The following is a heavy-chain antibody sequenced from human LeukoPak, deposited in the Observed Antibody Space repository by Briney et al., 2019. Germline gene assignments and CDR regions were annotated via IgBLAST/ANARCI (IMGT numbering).Heavy chain of an antibody. V-gene: IGHV1-69*04. CDR2: IIPIVGIA. J-gene: IGHJ6*02. Sequence: SVKVSCKASGGTFSSYAISWVRQAPGQGLEWMGRIIPIVGIANYAQKFQGRVTVTADKSTSTAYMELSSLRSEDTAVYCCASEDCGGGSCYSEEGMDVWGQGTTVTVSS. CDR1: GGTFSSYA. CDR3: ASEDCGGGSCYSEEGMDV. D-gene: IGHD2-15*01.